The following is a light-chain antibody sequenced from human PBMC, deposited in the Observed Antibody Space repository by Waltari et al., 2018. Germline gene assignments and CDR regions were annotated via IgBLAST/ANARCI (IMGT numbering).Light chain of an antibody. CDR3: QQIKSYPIT. J-gene: IGKJ4*01. Sequence: DIQLTQSPSFLSSSVGDTFTISYRASQGISTYLAWFQQKPGKAPRRLIYAAAILQGGVPSRFSGSGSGTDFTLTISSLQPEDFGTYYCQQIKSYPITFGGGTKVEVK. CDR1: QGISTY. V-gene: IGKV1-9*01. CDR2: AAA.